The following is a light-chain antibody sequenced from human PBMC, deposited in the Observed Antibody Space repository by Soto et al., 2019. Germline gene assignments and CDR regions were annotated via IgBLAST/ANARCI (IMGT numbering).Light chain of an antibody. CDR1: QSVSSSY. CDR2: GAS. CDR3: QQYGSSPKYT. Sequence: EIVLTQSPGTLSLSPGERATLSCSASQSVSSSYLAWYPQKPGQAPRHLIYGASSRATGIPDRFSGSGSGTDFTLTISRLEPEDFAVYYCQQYGSSPKYTFGQGTKLEIK. J-gene: IGKJ2*01. V-gene: IGKV3-20*01.